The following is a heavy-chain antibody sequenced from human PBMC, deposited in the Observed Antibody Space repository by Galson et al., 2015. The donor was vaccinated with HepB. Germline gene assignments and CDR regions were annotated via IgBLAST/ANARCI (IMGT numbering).Heavy chain of an antibody. CDR2: ISTSGNTI. J-gene: IGHJ4*02. D-gene: IGHD3-16*01. V-gene: IGHV3-11*01. Sequence: SLRLSCAASGLNFDNYYMSWIRQAPGKGPEWVSYISTSGNTIYYADSVRGRFTISKDNAKKSLFLQMNSLRVEDTAVYYCAGGPYVEYCGPGTLVTVSS. CDR1: GLNFDNYY. CDR3: AGGPYVEY.